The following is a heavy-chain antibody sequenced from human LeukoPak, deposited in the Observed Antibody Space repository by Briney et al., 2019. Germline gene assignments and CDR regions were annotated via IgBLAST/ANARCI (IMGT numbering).Heavy chain of an antibody. V-gene: IGHV4-39*02. CDR1: GGSISSSSYY. CDR3: ARDSGKRGDSSSSH. D-gene: IGHD6-6*01. Sequence: SETLSLTCTVSGGSISSSSYYWGCIRQPPGKGLECIGSIYYSGSTYYNPSLKSRVTISVDTSKNQFSLKLSSVTAADTAVYYCARDSGKRGDSSSSHWGQGTLVTVSS. CDR2: IYYSGST. J-gene: IGHJ4*02.